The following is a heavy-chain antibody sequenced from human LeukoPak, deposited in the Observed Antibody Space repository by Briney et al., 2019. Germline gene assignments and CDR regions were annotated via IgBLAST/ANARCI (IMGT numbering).Heavy chain of an antibody. CDR1: GFTFSDYD. D-gene: IGHD1/OR15-1a*01. CDR3: APGGRSGVALEQ. V-gene: IGHV3-53*01. J-gene: IGHJ4*02. Sequence: PGGSLRLSCAASGFTFSDYDMNWVRQAPGKGLEWISLIYSGGSTYYADSVMGRFTLSRDNSKTTLFLQMNSLKAEDTAVYYCAPGGRSGVALEQWGQGTLVTVSS. CDR2: IYSGGST.